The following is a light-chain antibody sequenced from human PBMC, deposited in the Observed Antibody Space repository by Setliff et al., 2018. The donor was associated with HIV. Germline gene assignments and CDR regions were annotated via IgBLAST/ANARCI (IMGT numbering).Light chain of an antibody. CDR2: EVN. V-gene: IGLV2-14*01. CDR3: TSFTTSSTLV. J-gene: IGLJ2*01. CDR1: RSDIGAYSY. Sequence: QSALTQPASVSGSPGQSITISCTGSRSDIGAYSYVSWYQHHPGKVPKLIISEVNKRPSGVSARFSGSRTGNTASPTISGLQAEDESDYYCTSFTTSSTLVFGGGTK.